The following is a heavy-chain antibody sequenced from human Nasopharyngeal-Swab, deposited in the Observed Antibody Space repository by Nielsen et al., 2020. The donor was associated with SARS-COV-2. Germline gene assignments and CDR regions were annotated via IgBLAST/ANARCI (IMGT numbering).Heavy chain of an antibody. D-gene: IGHD3-22*01. V-gene: IGHV1-18*01. J-gene: IGHJ3*02. Sequence: ASVKVSCKASGYTFTSYGISWVRQAPGQGLEWMGWISAYNGNTNYAQKLQGRVTMTTDTSTSTAYMELRSLRSDDTAVYYCAREPYYDSSGYHYSDAFDIWGQGTMVTVSS. CDR1: GYTFTSYG. CDR2: ISAYNGNT. CDR3: AREPYYDSSGYHYSDAFDI.